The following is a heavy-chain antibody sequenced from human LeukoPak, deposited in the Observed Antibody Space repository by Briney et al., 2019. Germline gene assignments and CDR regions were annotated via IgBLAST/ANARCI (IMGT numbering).Heavy chain of an antibody. D-gene: IGHD6-13*01. J-gene: IGHJ4*02. CDR2: ISSSSYI. CDR1: GFSFSSYW. V-gene: IGHV3-21*01. CDR3: ARDYYSSSWYGSSGFFDY. Sequence: GGSLRLSCAASGFSFSSYWMYWVRQAPGKGLEWVSSISSSSYIFYADSVKGRFTMSRDNAKKSLYLQMNSLRAEDTAVYYCARDYYSSSWYGSSGFFDYWGQGTLVTVSS.